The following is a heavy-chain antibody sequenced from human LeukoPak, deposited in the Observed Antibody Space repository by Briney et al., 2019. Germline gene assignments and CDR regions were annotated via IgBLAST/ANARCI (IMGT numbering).Heavy chain of an antibody. V-gene: IGHV3-30*18. CDR3: AKDQQDIVAMTVYYYCTMDV. D-gene: IGHD5-12*01. Sequence: PGGSLRLSCAASGFTFRNYGMHWVRQAPGKGLEWVAAISYHGSKKYYTDSVKGRFTISRDNTKNTVYLQMNSLTAEDTAVYYCAKDQQDIVAMTVYYYCTMDVWGQGTTVTVSS. J-gene: IGHJ6*02. CDR1: GFTFRNYG. CDR2: ISYHGSKK.